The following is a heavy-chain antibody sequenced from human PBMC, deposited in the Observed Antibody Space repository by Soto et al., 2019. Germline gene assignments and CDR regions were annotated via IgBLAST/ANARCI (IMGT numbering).Heavy chain of an antibody. D-gene: IGHD6-6*01. J-gene: IGHJ4*02. CDR1: GGSISSGDYY. CDR3: AREATIAARLDS. V-gene: IGHV4-30-4*01. Sequence: QVQLQESGPGLVKPSQTLSLTCTVSGGSISSGDYYWSWLRQPPGKGLEWIGYIYCSASTYYNPSLKSRVTISVDTSKNQFSLKLSSVTAADTAVYYCAREATIAARLDSWGQGTLVTVSS. CDR2: IYCSAST.